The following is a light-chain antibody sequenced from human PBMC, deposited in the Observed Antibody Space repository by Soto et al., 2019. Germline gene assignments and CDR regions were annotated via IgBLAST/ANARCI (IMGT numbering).Light chain of an antibody. CDR3: QQYATSPRT. J-gene: IGKJ1*01. CDR2: DAS. CDR1: QSVSSSY. V-gene: IGKV3D-20*01. Sequence: EIVLTQSPATLSLSPGERATLSCGASQSVSSSYLAWYQQIPGLAPRLLIYDASSRATGIPDRFSGSGSGTDFTLTISRLEPEDFAVYYCQQYATSPRTFGQGTKVDIK.